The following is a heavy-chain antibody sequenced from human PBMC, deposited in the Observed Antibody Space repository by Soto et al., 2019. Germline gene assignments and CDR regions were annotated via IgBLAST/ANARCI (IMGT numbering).Heavy chain of an antibody. J-gene: IGHJ4*02. D-gene: IGHD6-13*01. CDR1: GASISTSSYY. CDR2: FYYTGTT. CDR3: AMEHRGSSWFFDF. V-gene: IGHV4-39*01. Sequence: QLQLQESGPGLVKPSETLSLTCSVSGASISTSSYYWGWIRQPPGKGLEWIGSFYYTGTTYYNPSLKSRVTVSLDTSKSQFSLTLSSVTAADTALYYCAMEHRGSSWFFDFWGQGTLVTVSS.